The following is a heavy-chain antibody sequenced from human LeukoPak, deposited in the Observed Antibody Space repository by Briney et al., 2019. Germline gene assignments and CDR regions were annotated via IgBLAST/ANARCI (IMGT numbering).Heavy chain of an antibody. CDR3: ARTTTPHYYGSGSYALGY. Sequence: PGGSLRLSCAASGFTFSTYAMHWVRQGPGKGLEWVAVIPYDGSNKFYADSVKGRFTISRDNSKNTLYLQMSSLSAEDTAVYYCARTTTPHYYGSGSYALGYWGQGTLVTVPS. D-gene: IGHD3-10*01. V-gene: IGHV3-30-3*01. J-gene: IGHJ4*02. CDR2: IPYDGSNK. CDR1: GFTFSTYA.